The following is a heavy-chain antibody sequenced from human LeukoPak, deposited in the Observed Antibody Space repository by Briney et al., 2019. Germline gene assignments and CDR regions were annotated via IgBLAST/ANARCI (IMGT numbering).Heavy chain of an antibody. CDR2: IFYTGNT. J-gene: IGHJ6*02. Sequence: SETLSLTCTVSGGSISSYYWSWIRQPPGKGLEWIGYIFYTGNTNYNPSLKSRVTISIDTSKNQFSLRLSSVTAADTAVYYCARAEYGTDYYYGMDVWGQGTTVTVSS. D-gene: IGHD1-14*01. V-gene: IGHV4-59*01. CDR3: ARAEYGTDYYYGMDV. CDR1: GGSISSYY.